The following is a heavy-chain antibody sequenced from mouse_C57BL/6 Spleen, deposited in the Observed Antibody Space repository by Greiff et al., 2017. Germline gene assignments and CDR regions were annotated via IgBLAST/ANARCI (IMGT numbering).Heavy chain of an antibody. J-gene: IGHJ3*01. Sequence: VQLQQSGAELVRPGASVKLSCTASGFNIKDDYMHWVKQRPEQGLEWIGWIDPENGDTEYASKFQGKATITADTSSNTAYLQLSSLTSEDTAVYYCTPPYYGYDRGAWFAYWGQGTLVTVSA. CDR1: GFNIKDDY. D-gene: IGHD2-9*01. CDR3: TPPYYGYDRGAWFAY. CDR2: IDPENGDT. V-gene: IGHV14-4*01.